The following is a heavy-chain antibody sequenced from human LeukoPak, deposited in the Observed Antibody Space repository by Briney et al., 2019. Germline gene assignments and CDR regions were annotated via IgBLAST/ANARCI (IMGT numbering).Heavy chain of an antibody. V-gene: IGHV1-18*01. J-gene: IGHJ4*02. D-gene: IGHD2-2*01. CDR2: ISAYNGNT. CDR1: GYTFTSYG. Sequence: ASVKVSCKASGYTFTSYGISWVRQAPGQGLDWMGWISAYNGNTNYAQKLQGRVTMTTDTSTSTAYMALRSLRSDDTAVYSCATGYCSRPSCSTFDNWGQGTLVIVSS. CDR3: ATGYCSRPSCSTFDN.